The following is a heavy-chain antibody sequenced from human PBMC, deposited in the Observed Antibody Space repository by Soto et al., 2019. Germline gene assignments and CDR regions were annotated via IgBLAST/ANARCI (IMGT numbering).Heavy chain of an antibody. CDR1: GFTFSSYA. V-gene: IGHV3-30-3*01. CDR3: ARDRGYGDYVLAVDAVDI. Sequence: PGGSLRLSCAASGFTFSSYAMHWVRQAPGKGLEWVAVISYDGSNKYYADSVKGRFTISRDNSKNTLYLQMNSLRADDTAVYYCARDRGYGDYVLAVDAVDIWGQGTMVT. J-gene: IGHJ3*02. D-gene: IGHD4-17*01. CDR2: ISYDGSNK.